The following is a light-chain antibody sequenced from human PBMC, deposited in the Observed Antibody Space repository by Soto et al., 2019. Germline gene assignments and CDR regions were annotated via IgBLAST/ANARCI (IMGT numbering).Light chain of an antibody. CDR1: QSVSSRY. CDR2: GAS. V-gene: IGKV3-15*01. CDR3: QQYNNWPPIT. J-gene: IGKJ5*01. Sequence: EILLTQSPGTLSLSPGERATLSCGASQSVSSRYLAWYQQKPGQAPRLLIYGASTRATGIPARFSGSGSGTEFTLTISSLKSEDFAVYYCQQYNNWPPITFGHGTRLEIK.